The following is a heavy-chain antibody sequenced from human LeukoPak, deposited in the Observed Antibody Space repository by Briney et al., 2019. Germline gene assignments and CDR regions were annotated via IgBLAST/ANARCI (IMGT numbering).Heavy chain of an antibody. V-gene: IGHV2-5*01. J-gene: IGHJ4*02. CDR1: GFSLSTSGVG. D-gene: IGHD3-22*01. CDR3: ARGHYYDSSGSLLFDY. CDR2: IHWNDDK. Sequence: SGPTLVKPTQTLTLTYTFSGFSLSTSGVGVGWIRQPPGKALEWLALIHWNDDKRYSPSLKSRLTITKDTSKNQVVLTMTNMDPVDTATYYCARGHYYDSSGSLLFDYWGQGTLVTVSS.